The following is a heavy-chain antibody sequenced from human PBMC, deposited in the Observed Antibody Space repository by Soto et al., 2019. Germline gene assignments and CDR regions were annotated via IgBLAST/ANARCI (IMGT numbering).Heavy chain of an antibody. CDR1: GFTFSSYG. D-gene: IGHD4-4*01. Sequence: HVQLVESGGGVVQPGRSLRLSCAASGFTFSSYGMHWVRQATGKGLEWVAVISYDGRNKYYADSVKGRFTISRDNSKNTLYRQMNGLRAAVPAVYYCLNQQLPDDAFDIWGQGTMVTLSS. CDR2: ISYDGRNK. CDR3: LNQQLPDDAFDI. J-gene: IGHJ3*02. V-gene: IGHV3-30*03.